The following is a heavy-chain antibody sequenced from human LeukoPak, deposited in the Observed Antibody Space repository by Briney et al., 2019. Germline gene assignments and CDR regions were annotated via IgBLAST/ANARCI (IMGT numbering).Heavy chain of an antibody. CDR2: IIPIFGTA. CDR3: AKDRLWAAAGTSFDY. V-gene: IGHV1-69*05. D-gene: IGHD6-13*01. Sequence: SVKVSCKASGGTFSSYAISWVRQAPGQGLEWMGGIIPIFGTANYAQKFQGRVTITTDESTSTAYMELSSLRSEDTAVYYCAKDRLWAAAGTSFDYWGQGTLVTVSS. J-gene: IGHJ4*02. CDR1: GGTFSSYA.